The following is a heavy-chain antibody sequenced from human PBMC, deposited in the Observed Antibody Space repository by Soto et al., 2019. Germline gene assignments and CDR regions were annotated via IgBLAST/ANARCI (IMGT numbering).Heavy chain of an antibody. J-gene: IGHJ6*02. Sequence: PGGSLRLSCAASGFPFSKYDIHWVRQAPGKGLEWVAIISYDGGNKYYADSVKGRFTISRDNSKNTVYLQMNSLRDEDTATYYCTRGSLHPRYYFPLDVWGQGTTVTV. CDR1: GFPFSKYD. D-gene: IGHD3-10*01. CDR3: TRGSLHPRYYFPLDV. V-gene: IGHV3-30-3*01. CDR2: ISYDGGNK.